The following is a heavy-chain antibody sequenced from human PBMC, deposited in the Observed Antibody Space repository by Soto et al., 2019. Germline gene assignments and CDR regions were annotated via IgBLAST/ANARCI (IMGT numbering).Heavy chain of an antibody. CDR1: GGTFSSYA. Sequence: SVKVSCKASGGTFSSYAISWVRQAPGQGLEWMGGIIPIFGTANYAQKFQGRVTITADESTSTAYMELSSLRSEDTAVYYCALYSSTVPFLLYYYGMDVWGQGTTVTSP. CDR2: IIPIFGTA. J-gene: IGHJ6*02. V-gene: IGHV1-69*13. CDR3: ALYSSTVPFLLYYYGMDV. D-gene: IGHD6-13*01.